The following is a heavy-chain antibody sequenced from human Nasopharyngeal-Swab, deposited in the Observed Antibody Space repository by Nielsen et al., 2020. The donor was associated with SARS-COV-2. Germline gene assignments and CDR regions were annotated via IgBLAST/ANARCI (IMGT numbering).Heavy chain of an antibody. D-gene: IGHD1-26*01. CDR1: GGSISSNY. Sequence: SETLSLTCTVSGGSISSNYWNWIRQPPGKGLEWIGYMSYSGSTNYNPSHNSRVTISLDTSKNQFSLRLSSVTSADTAVYYCARSLVGVSRHFDYWGQGALVTVSS. CDR3: ARSLVGVSRHFDY. V-gene: IGHV4-59*01. J-gene: IGHJ4*02. CDR2: MSYSGST.